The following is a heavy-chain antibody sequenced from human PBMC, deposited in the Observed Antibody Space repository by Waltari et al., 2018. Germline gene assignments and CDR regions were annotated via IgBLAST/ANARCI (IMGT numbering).Heavy chain of an antibody. CDR1: GFTFSRYR. J-gene: IGHJ4*02. Sequence: EVQLVESGGGLIQPGGSLRLSCAASGFTFSRYRMSWVRQAPGKGLGWVVDRNSVVSGGESGDSLADCFNVRSANARNNLKMQMYRLRAEQRAVDSGVCYWAEEMGRNTRDHWGQGTLVTVSS. CDR2: RNSVVSGG. V-gene: IGHV3-7*03. CDR3: VCYWAEEMGRNTRDH. D-gene: IGHD2-8*02.